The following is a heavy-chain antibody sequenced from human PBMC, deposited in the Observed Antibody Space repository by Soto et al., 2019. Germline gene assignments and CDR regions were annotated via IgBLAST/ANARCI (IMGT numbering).Heavy chain of an antibody. CDR3: TGVEEQHRY. D-gene: IGHD6-13*01. CDR2: IYICGFT. CDR1: GFTFSINH. V-gene: IGHV3-66*01. J-gene: IGHJ4*02. Sequence: GRSLRLSCAASGFTFSINHISWVRQAPWKGLEWVSLIYICGFTYYADSVKCRFTFSRDNSQNTLYLQMTTLRAENTAVFYFTGVEEQHRYWGQGTLVTVSS.